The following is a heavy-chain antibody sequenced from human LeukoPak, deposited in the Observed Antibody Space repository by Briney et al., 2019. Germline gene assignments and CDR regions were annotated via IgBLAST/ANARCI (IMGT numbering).Heavy chain of an antibody. CDR3: ASPGAPFTIFGVYYFDY. D-gene: IGHD3-3*01. CDR2: IYHSGST. J-gene: IGHJ4*02. Sequence: SETLSLTCTVSGGSISSYYWSWIRQPPGKGLEWIGYIYHSGSTYYNPSLKSRVTISVDRSKNQFSLKLSSVTAADTAVYYCASPGAPFTIFGVYYFDYWGQGTLVTVSS. V-gene: IGHV4-59*12. CDR1: GGSISSYY.